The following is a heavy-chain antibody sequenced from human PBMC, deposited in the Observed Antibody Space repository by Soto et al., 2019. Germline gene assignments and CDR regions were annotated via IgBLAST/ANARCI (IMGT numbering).Heavy chain of an antibody. CDR3: ASEGYSLIDQEPYGMDV. D-gene: IGHD2-15*01. Sequence: SETLSLTCTVSGGSISSYYWSWIRQPPGKGLEWIGYIYYSGSTNYNPSLKSRVTISVDTSKNQFSLKLSSVTAADTAVYYCASEGYSLIDQEPYGMDVWGQGTTVTVSS. V-gene: IGHV4-59*01. CDR1: GGSISSYY. J-gene: IGHJ6*02. CDR2: IYYSGST.